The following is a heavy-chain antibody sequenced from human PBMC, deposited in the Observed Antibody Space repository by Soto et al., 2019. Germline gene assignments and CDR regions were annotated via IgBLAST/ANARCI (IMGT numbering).Heavy chain of an antibody. CDR3: ARVWQKVRGVISYYFDY. J-gene: IGHJ4*02. D-gene: IGHD3-10*01. CDR2: IYYSGST. V-gene: IGHV4-31*03. Sequence: QVQLQESGPGLVKPSQTLSLTCTVSGGSISSGGYYWSWIRQHPGKGLEWIGYIYYSGSTYYNPSLKGRVTISVDSSKNQFSLKLSSVTAADTAVYYCARVWQKVRGVISYYFDYWGQGTLVTVSS. CDR1: GGSISSGGYY.